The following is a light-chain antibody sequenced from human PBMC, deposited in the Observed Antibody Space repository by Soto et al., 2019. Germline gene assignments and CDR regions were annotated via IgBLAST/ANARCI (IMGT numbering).Light chain of an antibody. J-gene: IGKJ4*01. V-gene: IGKV3D-15*01. CDR2: DAS. Sequence: EIVMTQSPPTLSVSPGERATLSCRASQSVGSKLAWYQQRPGQAPRLLICDASNRATGIPARFSGSGSGTEFSLTISSLQSEDFAVYSCQQYGDWPGAFGGGTKVDIK. CDR3: QQYGDWPGA. CDR1: QSVGSK.